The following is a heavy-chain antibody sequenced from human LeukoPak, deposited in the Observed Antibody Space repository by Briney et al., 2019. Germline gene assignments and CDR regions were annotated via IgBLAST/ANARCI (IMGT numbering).Heavy chain of an antibody. CDR1: GFTFSSYW. J-gene: IGHJ5*02. CDR3: ARALRTYYYDSSGSRRFDP. Sequence: GGSLRLSCAASGFTFSSYWMHWVRQAPGKGLVWVSRINSDGSSTSYADSVKGRFTISRDNAKNTLYLQMNSLRAEDTAVYYCARALRTYYYDSSGSRRFDPWGQGTLVTVSS. V-gene: IGHV3-74*01. D-gene: IGHD3-22*01. CDR2: INSDGSST.